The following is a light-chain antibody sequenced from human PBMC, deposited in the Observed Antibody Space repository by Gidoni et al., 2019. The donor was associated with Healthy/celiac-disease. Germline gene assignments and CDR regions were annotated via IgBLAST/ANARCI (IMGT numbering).Light chain of an antibody. V-gene: IGKV3D-20*01. J-gene: IGKJ5*01. CDR2: DAS. Sequence: EIVLTQSPATLSLSPGERATPSCGASQSVSSSYLAWYQQKPGLAPRLLIYDASRSATGIPDRFSGSGSGTDFTLTISRLEPEDFAVYYCQQYGSSPITFGQGTRLEIK. CDR1: QSVSSSY. CDR3: QQYGSSPIT.